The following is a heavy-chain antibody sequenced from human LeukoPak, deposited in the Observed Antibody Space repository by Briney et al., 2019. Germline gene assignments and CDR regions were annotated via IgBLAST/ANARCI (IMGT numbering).Heavy chain of an antibody. CDR2: IYYSGST. CDR3: ARGLGSITILDY. J-gene: IGHJ4*02. D-gene: IGHD3-9*01. CDR1: GGSISSSSYY. Sequence: PSETLSLTCTVSGGSISSSSYYWGWIRQPPGKGLEWIGSIYYSGSTYYNPSLKSRVTISVDRSKNQFSLKLSSVTAADTAVYYCARGLGSITILDYWGQGTLVTVSS. V-gene: IGHV4-39*07.